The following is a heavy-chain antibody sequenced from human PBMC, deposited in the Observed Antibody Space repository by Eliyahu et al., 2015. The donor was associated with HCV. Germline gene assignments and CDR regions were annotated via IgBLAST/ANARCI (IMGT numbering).Heavy chain of an antibody. D-gene: IGHD3-10*01. CDR1: GFTFSXAW. J-gene: IGHJ5*02. CDR3: TTLDLWFGELLP. Sequence: EVQLVESGGDLVKPGGSLRLSCAASGFTFSXAWMSWVRQAPGKGLGWVGRIKSKTDGGTIDYAAPVKGRFTISIDDSKNTLYLQMNSLKTEDTALYYCTTLDLWFGELLPWGQGSLVTVSS. CDR2: IKSKTDGGTI. V-gene: IGHV3-15*01.